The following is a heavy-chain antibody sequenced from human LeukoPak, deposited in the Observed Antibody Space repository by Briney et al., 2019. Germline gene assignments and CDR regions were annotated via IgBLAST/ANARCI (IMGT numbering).Heavy chain of an antibody. CDR1: GFTFSSYA. J-gene: IGHJ4*02. V-gene: IGHV3-23*01. Sequence: PGRSLRLSCAASGFTFSSYAMSWVRQAPGKGLKWVSAISGSGGSTYYADSVKGRFTISRDNSKNTVNLQMNSLRAEDTAVYYCASHNYGDYGTFDYWGRGTLVTVSS. CDR2: ISGSGGST. CDR3: ASHNYGDYGTFDY. D-gene: IGHD4-17*01.